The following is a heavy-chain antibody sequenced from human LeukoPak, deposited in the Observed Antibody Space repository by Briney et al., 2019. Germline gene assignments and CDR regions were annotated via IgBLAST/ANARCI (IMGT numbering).Heavy chain of an antibody. V-gene: IGHV3-23*01. Sequence: GGSLRLSCAASGFTFSSYAMSWVHQAPGKGLEWVSAISGSGGSTYYADSVKGRFTISRDNSKNTLYLQMNSLRAEDTAVYYCAKDLDPYYDFWSGYYFSGYYYGMDVWGQGTTVTVSS. CDR3: AKDLDPYYDFWSGYYFSGYYYGMDV. J-gene: IGHJ6*02. D-gene: IGHD3-3*01. CDR1: GFTFSSYA. CDR2: ISGSGGST.